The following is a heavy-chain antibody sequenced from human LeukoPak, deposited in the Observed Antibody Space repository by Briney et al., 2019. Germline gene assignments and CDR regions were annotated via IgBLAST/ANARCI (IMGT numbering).Heavy chain of an antibody. CDR3: ARDRWNPYYYYYMDV. CDR1: GYTFTSYG. J-gene: IGHJ6*03. Sequence: ASVKVSCKASGYTFTSYGISWVRQAPGQGLEWMGWISAYNGNTNYAQKLQGRVTMTTDTSTSTAYMELRSLRSDDTAVYYCARDRWNPYYYYYMDVWGKGTTVTISS. D-gene: IGHD1-1*01. CDR2: ISAYNGNT. V-gene: IGHV1-18*01.